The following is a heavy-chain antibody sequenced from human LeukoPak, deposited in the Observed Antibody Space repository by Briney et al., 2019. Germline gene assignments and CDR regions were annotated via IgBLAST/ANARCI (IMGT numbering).Heavy chain of an antibody. J-gene: IGHJ6*03. V-gene: IGHV1-18*01. CDR2: ISGYNGNT. D-gene: IGHD2-2*01. CDR1: GYTFTKYG. Sequence: GASVKVSCKASGYTFTKYGISWVRQAPGQGLEWMGWISGYNGNTNYAQKFQGRVTMTTDTSTSTAYMEVRSLRSDDTAVYYCAREVDVVVSVDMDYRYYMDVWGKGTTVTVSS. CDR3: AREVDVVVSVDMDYRYYMDV.